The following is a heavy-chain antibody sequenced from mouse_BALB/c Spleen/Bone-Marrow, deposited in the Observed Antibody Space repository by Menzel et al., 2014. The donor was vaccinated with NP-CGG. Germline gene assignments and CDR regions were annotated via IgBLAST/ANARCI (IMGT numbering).Heavy chain of an antibody. CDR2: ISYDGSN. CDR3: ARDRAMDY. J-gene: IGHJ4*01. Sequence: QSGPGLVKPSQSLSLTCSVTGYSITSGYYWNWIRQFPGNKLEWMGYISYDGSNNYNPSLKNRISITRDTSKNQFFLKLNSVTTEDTATCYCARDRAMDYWGQGTSVTVSS. CDR1: GYSITSGYY. V-gene: IGHV3-6*02.